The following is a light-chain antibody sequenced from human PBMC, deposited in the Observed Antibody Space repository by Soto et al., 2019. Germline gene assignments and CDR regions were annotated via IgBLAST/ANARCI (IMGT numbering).Light chain of an antibody. CDR3: QQYGNSPLP. V-gene: IGKV3-20*01. J-gene: IGKJ4*01. CDR2: DAS. Sequence: EVMLTQSPGTLSLTPGERATLSCRASQTVRNNYLAWYQQKPGQAPRLLIYDASSRATGIPDRFSGSGSGTDFTLTISRLEPEDFAVYYCQQYGNSPLPFGGGSMV. CDR1: QTVRNNY.